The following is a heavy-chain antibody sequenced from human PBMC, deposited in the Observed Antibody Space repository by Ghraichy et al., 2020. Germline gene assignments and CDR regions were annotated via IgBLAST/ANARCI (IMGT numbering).Heavy chain of an antibody. CDR2: ITSNGNTV. V-gene: IGHV3-11*01. Sequence: GGSLRLSCAASGFTFSDYYMSWIRQAPGKGLEWVSYITSNGNTVHYADSVKGRFTISRDNAKNSLYLQMNSLRAEDTAVYYCASDGDSSGSTPWGQGTLVTVSS. CDR3: ASDGDSSGSTP. CDR1: GFTFSDYY. J-gene: IGHJ5*02. D-gene: IGHD3-22*01.